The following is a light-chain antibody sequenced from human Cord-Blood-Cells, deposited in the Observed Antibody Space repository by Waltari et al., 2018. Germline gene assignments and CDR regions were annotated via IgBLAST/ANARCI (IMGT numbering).Light chain of an antibody. CDR1: SLRSYY. J-gene: IGLJ3*02. CDR2: GKN. CDR3: NSRDSSGNHLV. Sequence: SSELTQDPAVSVAFGQTVRITCQGDSLRSYYASCYQQKPGQAPVLVIYGKNNRPSGIPDRFSGSSSGNTASLTITGAQAEDEADYYCNSRDSSGNHLVFGGGTKLTVL. V-gene: IGLV3-19*01.